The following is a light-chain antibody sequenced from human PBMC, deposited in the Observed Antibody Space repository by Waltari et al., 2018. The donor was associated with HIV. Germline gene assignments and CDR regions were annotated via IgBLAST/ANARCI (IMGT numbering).Light chain of an antibody. CDR1: QTIVRF. Sequence: DVQMTRSPSSLSASVGDRVTITCRASQTIVRFLNWFQQKPGKAPQLLIHSASNLQSGVPSRFSGGASGTDFTLTISSLQPEDFATYYCQQTYLVPLTFGPGTKVEVK. V-gene: IGKV1-39*01. CDR2: SAS. J-gene: IGKJ3*01. CDR3: QQTYLVPLT.